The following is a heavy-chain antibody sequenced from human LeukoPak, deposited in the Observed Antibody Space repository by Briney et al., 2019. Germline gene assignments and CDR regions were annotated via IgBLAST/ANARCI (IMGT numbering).Heavy chain of an antibody. CDR1: GYTFTDYY. J-gene: IGHJ4*02. CDR3: SREDY. CDR2: IHPNSGGT. V-gene: IGHV1-2*02. Sequence: WASVKVSCKASGYTFTDYYMHWVRQAAGQGPEWMGWIHPNSGGTTYAQKFQGRVTVTRDTSISTVYMELSSLRSDDTAIYYCSREDYWGQGTLVTVSS.